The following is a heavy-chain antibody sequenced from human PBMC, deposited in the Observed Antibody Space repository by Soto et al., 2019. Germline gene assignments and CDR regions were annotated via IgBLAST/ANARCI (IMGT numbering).Heavy chain of an antibody. Sequence: ASVKVSCKASGYTFTSYDINWVRQATGQGLEWMGWMNPNSGNTGYAQKFQGRVTMTRNTSISTAYMELNSLRAEDTAVYYCARVVVLTAAGSTDYWGQGTLVTVSS. J-gene: IGHJ4*02. D-gene: IGHD6-13*01. V-gene: IGHV1-8*01. CDR3: ARVVVLTAAGSTDY. CDR1: GYTFTSYD. CDR2: MNPNSGNT.